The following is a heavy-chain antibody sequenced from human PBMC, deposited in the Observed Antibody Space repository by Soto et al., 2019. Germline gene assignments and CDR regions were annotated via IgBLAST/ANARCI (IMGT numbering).Heavy chain of an antibody. V-gene: IGHV4-59*08. CDR1: GGSISSYY. J-gene: IGHJ4*02. CDR3: ARLGRYQMVIFDY. CDR2: IYDSGST. Sequence: QVQLQESGPGLVKPSETLSLTCTVSGGSISSYYWSWIRQPPGKGLEYIGYIYDSGSTNYNPSLKSRVTISVDTSKNQFSLKLSSVTAADTALYYCARLGRYQMVIFDYWGQGTLVTVSS. D-gene: IGHD2-2*01.